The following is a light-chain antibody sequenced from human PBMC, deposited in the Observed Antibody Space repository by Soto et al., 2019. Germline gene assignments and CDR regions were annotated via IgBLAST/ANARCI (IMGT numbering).Light chain of an antibody. CDR3: CSYAGSTTHYV. Sequence: QSALTQPAALSVSTGQSITISCTGTSSDVGYYNLVSWYQQHPGKAPKLIIYEVNKRPSGFSNRFSGSKSGNTASLTISGLQAEDEADYYCCSYAGSTTHYVFGTGTRSPS. CDR1: SSDVGYYNL. CDR2: EVN. J-gene: IGLJ1*01. V-gene: IGLV2-23*02.